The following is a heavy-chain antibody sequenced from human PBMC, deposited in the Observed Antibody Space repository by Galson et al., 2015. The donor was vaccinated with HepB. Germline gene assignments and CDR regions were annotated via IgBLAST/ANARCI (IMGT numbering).Heavy chain of an antibody. CDR2: IYYSDTWTT. Sequence: ETLSLTCTISGGSISDHYWSWIRQSPGKGLEWIGYIYYSDTWTTNYNPSLRSRVTISFDTSNNQFSLELSSVTAAATAMYYCGRQTHHQNPMDVWGQGTTVTVS. D-gene: IGHD1-14*01. CDR3: GRQTHHQNPMDV. V-gene: IGHV4-59*08. CDR1: GGSISDHY. J-gene: IGHJ6*02.